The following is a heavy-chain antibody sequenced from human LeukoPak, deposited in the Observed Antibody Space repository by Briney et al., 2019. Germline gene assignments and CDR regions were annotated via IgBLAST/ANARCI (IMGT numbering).Heavy chain of an antibody. V-gene: IGHV1-46*03. CDR3: ARVQRWLQLRYYFDY. CDR1: GYTFTGYY. Sequence: ASVKVSCKASGYTFTGYYMHWVRQAPGQGLEWMGIINPSGGSTNYAQKFQGRVTMTRDTSTSTVYMELSSLRSEDTAVYYCARVQRWLQLRYYFDYWGQGTLVTVSS. D-gene: IGHD5-24*01. CDR2: INPSGGST. J-gene: IGHJ4*02.